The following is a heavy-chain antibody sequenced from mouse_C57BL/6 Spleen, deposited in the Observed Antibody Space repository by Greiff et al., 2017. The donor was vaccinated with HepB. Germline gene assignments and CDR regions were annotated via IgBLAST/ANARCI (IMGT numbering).Heavy chain of an antibody. CDR3: AKDLLWLRYAMDY. J-gene: IGHJ4*01. D-gene: IGHD2-9*01. Sequence: EVQLQQSVAELVRPGASVKLSCTASGFNIKNTYMHWVKQRPEQGLEWIGRIDPANGNTKYAPKFQGKATITADTSSNTAYLQLSSLTSEDSAIYCGAKDLLWLRYAMDYWGQGTSVTVSS. CDR1: GFNIKNTY. V-gene: IGHV14-3*01. CDR2: IDPANGNT.